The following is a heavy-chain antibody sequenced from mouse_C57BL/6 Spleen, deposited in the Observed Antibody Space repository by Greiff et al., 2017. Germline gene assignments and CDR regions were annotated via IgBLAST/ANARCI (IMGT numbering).Heavy chain of an antibody. Sequence: QVQLQQSGAELVKPGASVKMSCKASGYTFTSYWITWVKQRPGQGLEWIGDIYPGSGSTNYNEKFKSKATLTVDKSSSTAYMQLSSLTSEDSAVYYCARESLYASFDYWGQGTTLTVAS. CDR3: ARESLYASFDY. J-gene: IGHJ2*01. CDR2: IYPGSGST. D-gene: IGHD1-3*01. V-gene: IGHV1-55*01. CDR1: GYTFTSYW.